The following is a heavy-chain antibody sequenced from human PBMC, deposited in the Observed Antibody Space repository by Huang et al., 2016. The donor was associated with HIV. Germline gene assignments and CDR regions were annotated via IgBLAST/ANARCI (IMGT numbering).Heavy chain of an antibody. CDR3: ARLDTARNYYYYGLDV. CDR1: GYSFAKYW. J-gene: IGHJ6*02. CDR2: IYPDGSAT. Sequence: EEQLVQSGAEVKKPGESLKISCEGSGYSFAKYWLGWVRQMPGKGLGWMGSIYPDGSATRYSPAFQGQVSISADKSISTAYLQWSSRKASDTAMYYCARLDTARNYYYYGLDVWGQGTSVIVSS. D-gene: IGHD5-18*01. V-gene: IGHV5-51*01.